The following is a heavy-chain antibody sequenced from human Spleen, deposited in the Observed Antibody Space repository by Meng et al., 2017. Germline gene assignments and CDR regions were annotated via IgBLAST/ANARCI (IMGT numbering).Heavy chain of an antibody. CDR3: ARDGCSESEAIDY. Sequence: GGSLRLPCRTSGFTLRNYGMSWVRQAPGRGLEWVATISNNDGRTHYADSVMGRLTISRDDFKNTLYLQVGSLIAEDTTLYYGARDGCSESEAIDYWGQGTLVTVSS. CDR2: ISNNDGRT. CDR1: GFTLRNYG. J-gene: IGHJ4*02. D-gene: IGHD2-15*01. V-gene: IGHV3-23*01.